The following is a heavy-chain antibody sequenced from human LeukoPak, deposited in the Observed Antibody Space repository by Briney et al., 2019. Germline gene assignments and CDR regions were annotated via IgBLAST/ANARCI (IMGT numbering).Heavy chain of an antibody. CDR3: ASGYDYFDY. CDR1: GGSFSSYY. D-gene: IGHD4-17*01. V-gene: IGHV4-34*01. J-gene: IGHJ4*02. Sequence: SETLSLTCAVYGGSFSSYYWSWIRQPPGKGLEWIGEINHSGSTNYNPSLKSRVTISVDTSKNQFSLKLSSVTAADTAVYYCASGYDYFDYWGQGTLVTVSS. CDR2: INHSGST.